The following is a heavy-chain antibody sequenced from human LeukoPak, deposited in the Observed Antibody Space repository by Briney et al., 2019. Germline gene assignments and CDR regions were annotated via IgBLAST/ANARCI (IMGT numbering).Heavy chain of an antibody. CDR1: GFTFRTYW. V-gene: IGHV3-74*01. CDR2: INSDGRST. Sequence: GGSLRLSCAASGFTFRTYWMHWVRQAPGKGLVWVSRINSDGRSTSYADSVKGRFTISRDNAKNTLYLQMNSLRAEDTAVYYCAKAFLRGYSYGPLFDYWGQGTLVTVSS. CDR3: AKAFLRGYSYGPLFDY. D-gene: IGHD5-18*01. J-gene: IGHJ4*02.